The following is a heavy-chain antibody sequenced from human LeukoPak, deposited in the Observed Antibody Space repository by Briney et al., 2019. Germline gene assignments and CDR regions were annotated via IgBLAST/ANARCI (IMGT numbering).Heavy chain of an antibody. Sequence: PGGSLRLSCAASGFIFSSFSVNWVRQPPGKGLEWVSRINFDENTTKYADSVKGRFTISRDNAKNTLYLEMNSLRAEDTAVYYCVRAPYANKFVYWGQGTLVTVSS. V-gene: IGHV3-74*01. CDR1: GFIFSSFS. D-gene: IGHD3-16*01. J-gene: IGHJ4*02. CDR2: INFDENTT. CDR3: VRAPYANKFVY.